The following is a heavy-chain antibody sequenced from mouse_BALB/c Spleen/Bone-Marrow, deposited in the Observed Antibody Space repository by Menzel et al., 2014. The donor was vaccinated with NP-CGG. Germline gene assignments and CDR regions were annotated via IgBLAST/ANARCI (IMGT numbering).Heavy chain of an antibody. CDR1: EFSLTSYG. V-gene: IGHV2-9*02. D-gene: IGHD1-2*01. CDR2: IWAGGST. J-gene: IGHJ4*01. CDR3: ARGPFITTVHYYAMDY. Sequence: QVQLQQSGPGLVAPSQSLSITCTVSEFSLTSYGVHWVRQPPGKGLEWLGVIWAGGSTNYNSALMSRLSISKDNSKSQVFLKMNSLQTDDTAMYYCARGPFITTVHYYAMDYWGQGTSVTVSS.